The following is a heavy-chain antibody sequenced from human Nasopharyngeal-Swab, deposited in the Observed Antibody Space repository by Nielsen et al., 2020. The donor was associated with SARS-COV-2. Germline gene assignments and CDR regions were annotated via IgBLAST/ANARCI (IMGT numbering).Heavy chain of an antibody. J-gene: IGHJ6*03. Sequence: WIRQPPGKGLVWVSRINSDGSSTSYADSVKGRFTISRDNAKNTLYLQMNSLRAEDTAVYYCAKEHTGGSIYYYYYYMDVWGKGTTVTVSS. CDR3: AKEHTGGSIYYYYYYMDV. CDR2: INSDGSST. V-gene: IGHV3-74*01. D-gene: IGHD3-10*01.